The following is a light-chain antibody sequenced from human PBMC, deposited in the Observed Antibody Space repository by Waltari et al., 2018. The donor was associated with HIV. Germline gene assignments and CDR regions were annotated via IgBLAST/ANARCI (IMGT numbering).Light chain of an antibody. V-gene: IGLV3-1*01. J-gene: IGLJ3*02. CDR2: QDS. CDR3: QAWDSSTVWV. Sequence: SYELTQPPSVSVSPGQTARITGSGDKLGDKYACWYQQKPGQSPVLVIYQDSKRPSGIPERFSGSNSGNTATLTISGTQAMDEADYYCQAWDSSTVWVFGGGTKLTVL. CDR1: KLGDKY.